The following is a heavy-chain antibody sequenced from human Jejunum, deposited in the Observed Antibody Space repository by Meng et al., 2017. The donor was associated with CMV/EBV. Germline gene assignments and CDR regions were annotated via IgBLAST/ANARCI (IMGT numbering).Heavy chain of an antibody. CDR3: AASSDWYKGFDI. J-gene: IGHJ3*02. Sequence: TLPSSVCARVRQAPGKGLEWVSAISGSGGSTYYADSVKGRFTSSRDNSKNTLYLQMNSLRAEDTAVYYCAASSDWYKGFDIWGQGTMVTVSS. CDR2: ISGSGGST. CDR1: TLPSSV. V-gene: IGHV3-23*01. D-gene: IGHD6-19*01.